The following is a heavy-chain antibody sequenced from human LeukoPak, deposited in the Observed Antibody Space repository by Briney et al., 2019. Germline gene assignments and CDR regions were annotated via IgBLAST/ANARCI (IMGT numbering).Heavy chain of an antibody. V-gene: IGHV3-64*02. D-gene: IGHD1-14*01. Sequence: GGSLRLSCAASGFRFSYHDMHWVRQAPGKGPEFVSLIGAAGAHTFYADSVKGRFTISRDNFQSTMYLQMDGLRPEDSAVYYCARELGGTKTGGFDIWGQGTVVTVSS. CDR3: ARELGGTKTGGFDI. J-gene: IGHJ3*02. CDR1: GFRFSYHD. CDR2: IGAAGAHT.